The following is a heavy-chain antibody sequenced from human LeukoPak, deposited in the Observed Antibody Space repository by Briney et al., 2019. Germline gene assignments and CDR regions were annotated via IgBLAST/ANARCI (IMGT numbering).Heavy chain of an antibody. CDR3: AKDGNWARFEN. D-gene: IGHD7-27*01. J-gene: IGHJ4*02. Sequence: PGGSLRLSCAGSGWMHWVRQAPGKGLVWVSGINGLGTATYYADSVKGRFTISRDNSKNTLYLQMNSPRAEDTAAYYCAKDGNWARFENWGQGTLVTVSS. CDR1: GW. V-gene: IGHV3-23*01. CDR2: INGLGTAT.